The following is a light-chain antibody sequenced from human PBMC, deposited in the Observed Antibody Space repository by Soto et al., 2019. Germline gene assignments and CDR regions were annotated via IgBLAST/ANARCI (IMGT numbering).Light chain of an antibody. CDR2: NTS. V-gene: IGKV3-11*01. J-gene: IGKJ5*01. Sequence: IALTQSPATLCFSPGEIATLSFRASQSVSKYLAWYQQHPGQAPRLLIYNTSNRATGIPARFSGSGSGTDFILTISSLEPEDFAVYYCQQRSSWPATFGQGTRLEIK. CDR3: QQRSSWPAT. CDR1: QSVSKY.